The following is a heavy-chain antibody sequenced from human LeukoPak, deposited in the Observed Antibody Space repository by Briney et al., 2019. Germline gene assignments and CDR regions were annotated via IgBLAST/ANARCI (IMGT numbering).Heavy chain of an antibody. CDR3: ARDMSSSWSPRYYFDY. J-gene: IGHJ4*02. CDR2: ISAHNGNT. V-gene: IGHV1-18*01. Sequence: GASVKVSCKASGYTFTSYGISWVRQAPGQGLEWMGWISAHNGNTNYAQKLQGRVTMTTDTSTSTAYMELRSLRSDDTAMYYCARDMSSSWSPRYYFDYWGQGTLVTVSS. D-gene: IGHD6-13*01. CDR1: GYTFTSYG.